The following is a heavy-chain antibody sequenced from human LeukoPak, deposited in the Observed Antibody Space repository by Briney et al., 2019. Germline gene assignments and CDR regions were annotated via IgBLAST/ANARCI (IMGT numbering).Heavy chain of an antibody. V-gene: IGHV3-23*01. CDR2: ISGSGGST. CDR1: GFTFSNAW. CDR3: WGSGSYTLHWYFDL. J-gene: IGHJ2*01. Sequence: QSGGSLRLSCAASGFTFSNAWMSWVRQAPGKGLEWVSAISGSGGSTYYADSVKGRFTISRDNSKNTLYLQMNSLRAEDTAVYYCWGSGSYTLHWYFDLWGRGTLVTVSS. D-gene: IGHD3-10*01.